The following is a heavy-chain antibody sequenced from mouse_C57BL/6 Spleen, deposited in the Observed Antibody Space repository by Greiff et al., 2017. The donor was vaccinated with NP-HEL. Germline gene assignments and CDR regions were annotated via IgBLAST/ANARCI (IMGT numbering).Heavy chain of an antibody. Sequence: QVQLKESGAELVRPGASVKLSCKASGYTFTDYYINWVKQRPGQGLEWIARLYPGSGNTYYNEKFKGKATLTAEKSSSTAYMQLSSLTSEDSAVYFCARTQYHDYGGFAYWGQGTLVTVSA. J-gene: IGHJ3*01. CDR3: ARTQYHDYGGFAY. V-gene: IGHV1-76*01. D-gene: IGHD2-4*01. CDR2: LYPGSGNT. CDR1: GYTFTDYY.